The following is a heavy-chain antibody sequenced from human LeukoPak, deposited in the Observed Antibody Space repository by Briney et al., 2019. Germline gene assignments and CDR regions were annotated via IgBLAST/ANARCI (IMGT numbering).Heavy chain of an antibody. V-gene: IGHV1-18*01. CDR2: ISAYNGNT. D-gene: IGHD2/OR15-2a*01. CDR1: GYTFTSYG. J-gene: IGHJ5*02. CDR3: ARVLTVFHWFDP. Sequence: ASVKVSCKASGYTFTSYGISWVRQAPGQGLEWMGWISAYNGNTNYAQKLQGRVTMTTDTSTSTAYMELRSLGSDDTAVYYCARVLTVFHWFDPWGQGTLVTVSS.